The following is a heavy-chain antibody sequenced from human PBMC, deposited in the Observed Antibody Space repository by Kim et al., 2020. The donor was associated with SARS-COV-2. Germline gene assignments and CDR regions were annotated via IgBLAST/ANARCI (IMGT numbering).Heavy chain of an antibody. CDR1: GFSFSNYG. V-gene: IGHV3-30*18. J-gene: IGHJ4*02. Sequence: VGSLRLFCSAAGFSFSNYGMHWVFHVPVKVLEWVAVMSFDGTKTYYADSVAGRFTISRDNSKNTLFLQMDSLRPGDTAVYYCAKDRGWLRFLGYWGQGTL. D-gene: IGHD5-12*01. CDR2: MSFDGTKT. CDR3: AKDRGWLRFLGY.